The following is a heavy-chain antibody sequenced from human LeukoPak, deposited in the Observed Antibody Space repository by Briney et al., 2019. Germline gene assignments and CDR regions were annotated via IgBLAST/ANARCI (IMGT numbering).Heavy chain of an antibody. CDR3: ARGPPAKPGTGYYYGMDV. CDR1: GGSFSGYY. J-gene: IGHJ6*02. Sequence: SETLSLTCAVYGGSFSGYYWSWIRQPPGKGLEWLGEINHSGSTNYNPSLKSRVTISVDMSKNQFSLKLSSVTAADTAVYYCARGPPAKPGTGYYYGMDVWGQGTTVTVSS. D-gene: IGHD2-2*01. V-gene: IGHV4-34*01. CDR2: INHSGST.